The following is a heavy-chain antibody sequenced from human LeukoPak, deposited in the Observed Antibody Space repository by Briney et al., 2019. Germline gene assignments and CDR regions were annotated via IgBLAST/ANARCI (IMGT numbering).Heavy chain of an antibody. J-gene: IGHJ4*02. CDR2: INHSGST. V-gene: IGHV4-34*01. CDR1: GGSFSGYY. D-gene: IGHD3-10*01. Sequence: SETLSLTCAVYGGSFSGYYWSWIRQPPGKGLEWIGEINHSGSTNYNPSLKSRVTISVDTSKNQFSLKLSSVTAADTAVYYCARGVWGYGSGSYQPPYFDYCGQGTLVTVSS. CDR3: ARGVWGYGSGSYQPPYFDY.